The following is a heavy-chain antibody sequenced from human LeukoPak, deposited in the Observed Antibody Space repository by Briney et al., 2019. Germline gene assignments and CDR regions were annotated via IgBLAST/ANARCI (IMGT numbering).Heavy chain of an antibody. CDR3: ARGKGFCSGGSCHFDS. Sequence: ASVKVSCKASGYTLSIYAMHWVRQAPGQSLEWMGWINTATGNTKYSQEFQGRVTFTRDTSASTAYMELSTLRSEDTAVYHCARGKGFCSGGSCHFDSWGQGTLVTVSS. D-gene: IGHD2-15*01. CDR1: GYTLSIYA. V-gene: IGHV1-3*04. CDR2: INTATGNT. J-gene: IGHJ4*02.